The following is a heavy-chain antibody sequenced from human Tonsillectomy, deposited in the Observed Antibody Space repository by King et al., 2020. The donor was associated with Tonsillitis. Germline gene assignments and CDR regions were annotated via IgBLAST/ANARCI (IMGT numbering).Heavy chain of an antibody. Sequence: VQLAESGGGLVKPGGSLRLSCAASGFTFSSYSMNWVRQAPGKGLEWVSSISCSTSCIYYADSVKGRFTISRDNAKNSLYLQMNSLRAEDTAIYYCARDRKSGYSYGWFDPWGQGTLVTVSS. CDR2: ISCSTSCI. CDR3: ARDRKSGYSYGWFDP. CDR1: GFTFSSYS. J-gene: IGHJ5*02. D-gene: IGHD5-18*01. V-gene: IGHV3-21*06.